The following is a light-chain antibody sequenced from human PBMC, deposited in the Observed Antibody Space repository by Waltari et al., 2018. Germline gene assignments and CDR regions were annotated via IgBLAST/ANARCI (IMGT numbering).Light chain of an antibody. V-gene: IGLV4-69*02. CDR1: GGPRRPA. Sequence: QVVVPQSPSAAASLGASVKLTCTLSGGPRRPAIPWHQQQPDKGPRFLMQVYSNGSHSKGDGIPDRFSGSRSGAERHLTISSLQSEDEADYYCQTWGTAIPYVFGTGTKVTVL. CDR2: VYSNGSH. CDR3: QTWGTAIPYV. J-gene: IGLJ1*01.